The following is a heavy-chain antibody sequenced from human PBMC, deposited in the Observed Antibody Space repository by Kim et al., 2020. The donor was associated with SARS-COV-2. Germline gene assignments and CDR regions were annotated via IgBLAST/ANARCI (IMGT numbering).Heavy chain of an antibody. CDR1: GGTFSSYA. D-gene: IGHD4-17*01. CDR2: IIPIFGTA. Sequence: SVKVSCKASGGTFSSYAISWVRQAPGQGLEWMGEIIPIFGTANYAQKFQGRVTITADESTSTAYMELSSLRSEDTAVYYCARGLRGDYGDPRRFDYWGQGTLVTVSS. CDR3: ARGLRGDYGDPRRFDY. V-gene: IGHV1-69*13. J-gene: IGHJ4*02.